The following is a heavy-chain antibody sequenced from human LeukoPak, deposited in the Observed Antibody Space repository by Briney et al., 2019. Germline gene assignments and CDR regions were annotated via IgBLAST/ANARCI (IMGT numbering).Heavy chain of an antibody. V-gene: IGHV4-39*01. D-gene: IGHD3-10*01. Sequence: SETLSLTCTIPGRPISSSRDYWGRIRRPPGKGREWIGSIYYSGSTYYNPALKSRVTISVDTSKNQFSLKLSSVTAADTAVYYCARRGKSMGFDYWGQGTLVTVSS. CDR2: IYYSGST. J-gene: IGHJ4*02. CDR3: ARRGKSMGFDY. CDR1: GRPISSSRDY.